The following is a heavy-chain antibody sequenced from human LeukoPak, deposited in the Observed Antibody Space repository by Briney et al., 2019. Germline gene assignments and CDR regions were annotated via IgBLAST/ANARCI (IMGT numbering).Heavy chain of an antibody. D-gene: IGHD2/OR15-2a*01. CDR1: GGSISSSSYY. V-gene: IGHV4-39*01. J-gene: IGHJ4*02. CDR2: IYYSGST. CDR3: ARFSQYYDSPTHYLDY. Sequence: PSETLSLTCTVSGGSISSSSYYWGWIRQPPGKGLEWIGSIYYSGSTYYNPSLKSRVTISVDTSKNQFSLKLSSVTAADTAVYYSARFSQYYDSPTHYLDYWGQGILVTVSS.